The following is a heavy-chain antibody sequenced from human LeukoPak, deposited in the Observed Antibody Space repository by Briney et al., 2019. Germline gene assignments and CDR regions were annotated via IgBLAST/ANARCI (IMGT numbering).Heavy chain of an antibody. Sequence: SETLALICTGSGSSISNSSHYWGWMRQPPGKGLEWIGNIYYSGSTYYNPSLQNRVTISVDTSKNQFSLNLSSVTAADTAVYYCAREYCSGGSCYSDDWGQGTLVTVSS. V-gene: IGHV4-39*01. CDR3: AREYCSGGSCYSDD. CDR2: IYYSGST. D-gene: IGHD2-15*01. J-gene: IGHJ4*02. CDR1: GSSISNSSHY.